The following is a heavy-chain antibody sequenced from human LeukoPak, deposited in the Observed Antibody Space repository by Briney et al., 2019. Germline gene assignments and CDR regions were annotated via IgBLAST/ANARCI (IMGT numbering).Heavy chain of an antibody. CDR2: IWYDGSNK. J-gene: IGHJ6*02. D-gene: IGHD2-2*01. CDR3: AKEYCSTTSCYYYGMDV. CDR1: GFTFSSYG. Sequence: GGSLRLSCAASGFTFSSYGMHWVRQAPGKGLEWVAVIWYDGSNKYYADSVKGRFTISRDNSKNTLYLQMNSLRPEDTASYYCAKEYCSTTSCYYYGMDVWGQGTTVTVSS. V-gene: IGHV3-30*02.